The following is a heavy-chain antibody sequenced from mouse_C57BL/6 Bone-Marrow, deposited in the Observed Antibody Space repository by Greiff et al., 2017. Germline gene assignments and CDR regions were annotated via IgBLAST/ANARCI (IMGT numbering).Heavy chain of an antibody. V-gene: IGHV5-4*01. Sequence: EVKVVESGGGLVKPGGSLKLSCAASGFTFSSYAMSWVRQTPEKRLEWVATISDGGSYTSYPDNVKGRFTISRDNAKNNLYLQMSHLKSEDTAMYYCARETRGAYWGQGTLVTVSA. J-gene: IGHJ3*01. CDR3: ARETRGAY. CDR1: GFTFSSYA. CDR2: ISDGGSYT.